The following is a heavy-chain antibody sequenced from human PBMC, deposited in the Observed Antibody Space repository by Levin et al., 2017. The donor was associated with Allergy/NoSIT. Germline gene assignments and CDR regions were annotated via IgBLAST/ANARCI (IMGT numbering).Heavy chain of an antibody. Sequence: SETLSLTCDVSGASISSKNWWSWVRQPPGKGLEWIGEIDHSGSTNYNSSLESRATISVDKAKNQFSLKGTSVTAADTAVYYCARDRGGDYGDYYFDSWGQGTRVTVSS. V-gene: IGHV4-4*02. CDR3: ARDRGGDYGDYYFDS. J-gene: IGHJ4*02. CDR1: GASISSKNW. D-gene: IGHD4-17*01. CDR2: IDHSGST.